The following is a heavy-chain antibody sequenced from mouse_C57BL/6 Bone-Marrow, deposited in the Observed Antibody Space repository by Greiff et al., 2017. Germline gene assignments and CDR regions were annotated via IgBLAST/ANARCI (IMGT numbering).Heavy chain of an antibody. CDR2: INPSNGGT. D-gene: IGHD2-1*01. CDR1: GYTFTSYW. J-gene: IGHJ1*03. CDR3: ARKILLWHWYFDV. Sequence: QVQLQQPGTELVKPGASVKLSCKASGYTFTSYWMHWVKQRPGQGLEWIGNINPSNGGTNYNEKFKSKATLTVDKSSSTAYMQLSSLTSEDSEVYYCARKILLWHWYFDVWGTGTTVTVSS. V-gene: IGHV1-53*01.